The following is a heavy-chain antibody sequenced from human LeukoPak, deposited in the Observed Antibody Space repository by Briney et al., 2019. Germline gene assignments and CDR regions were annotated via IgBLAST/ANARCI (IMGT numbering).Heavy chain of an antibody. V-gene: IGHV3-23*01. CDR3: AKDPHPRWERTGCFDP. CDR2: ISGLGGRT. CDR1: GFTFSSYD. D-gene: IGHD1-26*01. Sequence: GGTLRLSCTASGFTFSSYDISWVRQAPGKGLEWVSSISGLGGRTYYADSVKGRFTISRDNSKNTLYLQMNSLRVEDTAVYYCAKDPHPRWERTGCFDPWGQGTLVTVSS. J-gene: IGHJ5*02.